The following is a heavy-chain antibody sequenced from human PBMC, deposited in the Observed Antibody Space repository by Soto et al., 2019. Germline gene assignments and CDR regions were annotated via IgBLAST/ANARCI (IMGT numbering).Heavy chain of an antibody. J-gene: IGHJ4*02. D-gene: IGHD3-10*01. CDR2: ISGSGGST. Sequence: HPGGSLRLSCAASGFSFSGYAMNWVRQAPGKGLEWVSGISGSGGSTYYADAVKGRFTISRDNSKNTLYLQMNSLRAEDTAVHYCAKDRHYNKYDVGHGSGPFDYWGQGTLVTVSS. CDR3: AKDRHYNKYDVGHGSGPFDY. CDR1: GFSFSGYA. V-gene: IGHV3-23*01.